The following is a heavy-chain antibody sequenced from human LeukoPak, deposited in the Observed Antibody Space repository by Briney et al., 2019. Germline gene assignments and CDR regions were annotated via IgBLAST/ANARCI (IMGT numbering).Heavy chain of an antibody. Sequence: GSLRLSCAASGFTFSSYGMHWVRQAPGKGLEWVAVISYDGSNKYYADSVKGRFTISRDNSKNTLYLQMNSLRAEDTAVYYCAREGTYYYDSSGYYSLYFDYWGQGTLVTVSS. CDR1: GFTFSSYG. J-gene: IGHJ4*02. CDR2: ISYDGSNK. V-gene: IGHV3-30*03. D-gene: IGHD3-22*01. CDR3: AREGTYYYDSSGYYSLYFDY.